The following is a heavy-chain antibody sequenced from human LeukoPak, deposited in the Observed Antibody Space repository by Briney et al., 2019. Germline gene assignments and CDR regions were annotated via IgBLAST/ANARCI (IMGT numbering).Heavy chain of an antibody. CDR1: GFTVSSNY. D-gene: IGHD2-2*01. Sequence: GGSLRLSCAASGFTVSSNYMSWVRQAPGKGLEWVSVIYSGGRTYYTDSVIDRFAISRDNSKNTLYLQMNSLRAGDTAVYYCARVVVLPAANFDYWGQGTLVTVTS. CDR3: ARVVVLPAANFDY. J-gene: IGHJ4*02. V-gene: IGHV3-66*01. CDR2: IYSGGRT.